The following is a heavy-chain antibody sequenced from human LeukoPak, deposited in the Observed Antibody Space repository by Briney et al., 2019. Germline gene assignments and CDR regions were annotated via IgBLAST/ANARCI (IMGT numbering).Heavy chain of an antibody. Sequence: GESLRLSCAASGFTFSSYAMHWVRQAPGKGLEWVAVISYDGSNKYYADSVKGRFTISRDNFKNTLYLQMNSLRAEDTAVYYCARDRAYGSGSYSNYYYYYGMDVWGKGTTVTVSS. CDR2: ISYDGSNK. V-gene: IGHV3-30*04. J-gene: IGHJ6*04. CDR3: ARDRAYGSGSYSNYYYYYGMDV. CDR1: GFTFSSYA. D-gene: IGHD3-10*01.